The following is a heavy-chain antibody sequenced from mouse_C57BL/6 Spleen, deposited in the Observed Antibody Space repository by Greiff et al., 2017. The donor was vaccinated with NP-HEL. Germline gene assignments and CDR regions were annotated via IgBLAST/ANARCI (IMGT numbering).Heavy chain of an antibody. Sequence: EVQLQQSGPGLVKPSQSLSLTCSVTGYSITSGYYWNWIRQFPGNKLEWMGYISYDGSNNYNPSLKNRISITRDTSNNQFFLKLNSVTTEDTATYYCARWDDGYYPWYFDVWGTGTTVTVSS. CDR2: ISYDGSN. J-gene: IGHJ1*03. D-gene: IGHD2-3*01. V-gene: IGHV3-6*01. CDR3: ARWDDGYYPWYFDV. CDR1: GYSITSGYY.